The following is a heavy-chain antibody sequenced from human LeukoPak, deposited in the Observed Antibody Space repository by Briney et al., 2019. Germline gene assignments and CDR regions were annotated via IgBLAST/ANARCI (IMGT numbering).Heavy chain of an antibody. CDR2: IYYSGST. D-gene: IGHD3-22*01. Sequence: SETLSPTCTVSGGSISSYYWSWIRQPPGKGLEWIGYIYYSGSTNYNPSLKSRVTISVDTSKNQFSLKLSSVTAADTAVYYCARAAYYYDSSGYYGDAFDIWGQGTMVTVSS. CDR1: GGSISSYY. CDR3: ARAAYYYDSSGYYGDAFDI. J-gene: IGHJ3*02. V-gene: IGHV4-59*01.